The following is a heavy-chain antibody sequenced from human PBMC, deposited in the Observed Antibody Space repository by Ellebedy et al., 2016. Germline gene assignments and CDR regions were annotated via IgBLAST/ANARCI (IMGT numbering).Heavy chain of an antibody. J-gene: IGHJ4*02. D-gene: IGHD3-22*01. CDR3: AREGVYDSGGYYELFDY. V-gene: IGHV1-18*01. CDR2: ISGSNGNT. CDR1: GYSFSSYT. Sequence: ASVKVSCXGSGYSFSSYTIGWVRQAPGQGLEWMGWISGSNGNTKYAQKFQGRVTMTTDTSTNTAYMELRSLRSDDTAVYYCAREGVYDSGGYYELFDYWGQGTLVTVSS.